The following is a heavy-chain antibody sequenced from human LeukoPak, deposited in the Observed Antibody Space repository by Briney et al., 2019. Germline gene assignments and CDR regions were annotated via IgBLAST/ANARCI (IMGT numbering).Heavy chain of an antibody. CDR1: GFTFYHHS. Sequence: GGSLRLSCATSGFTFYHHSMHWVGQPPGEGREGGSLITWDSSRTHYSGSVEGRFTISRDNSKSSLYLQMDSLRTEDTALYYCAKNNAGGDYYHRWGQGTLVTVS. J-gene: IGHJ4*02. D-gene: IGHD2-21*01. CDR2: ITWDSSRT. CDR3: AKNNAGGDYYHR. V-gene: IGHV3-43*01.